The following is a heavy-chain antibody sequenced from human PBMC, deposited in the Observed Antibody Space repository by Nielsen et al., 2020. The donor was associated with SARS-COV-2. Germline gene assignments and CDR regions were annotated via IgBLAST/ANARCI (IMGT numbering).Heavy chain of an antibody. CDR2: IQVGSGNT. D-gene: IGHD3-16*02. Sequence: ASVKVSCKASGYTSTNFHIHWVRQAPGQSLEWMGWIQVGSGNTKYSPKFQGRVTFTSDTSATTALMELSSLKSEETAVYFCVIVTAALAFDPWCQVSLVTVSS. CDR1: GYTSTNFH. CDR3: VIVTAALAFDP. V-gene: IGHV1-3*01. J-gene: IGHJ5*02.